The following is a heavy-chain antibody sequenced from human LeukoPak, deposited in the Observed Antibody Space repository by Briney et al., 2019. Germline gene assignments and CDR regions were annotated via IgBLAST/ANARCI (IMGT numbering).Heavy chain of an antibody. CDR3: TRGAGWLIDY. Sequence: PSETLSLTCTVSDDSISDYYRGWIRQPPGKGLEWIGYFYNSGRSTYNPSLKSRVTVSADTSKNHFSLKLNSVTTADTAVYYCTRGAGWLIDYWGQGILVTVSS. V-gene: IGHV4-59*01. CDR2: FYNSGRS. CDR1: DDSISDYY. J-gene: IGHJ4*02. D-gene: IGHD3-16*01.